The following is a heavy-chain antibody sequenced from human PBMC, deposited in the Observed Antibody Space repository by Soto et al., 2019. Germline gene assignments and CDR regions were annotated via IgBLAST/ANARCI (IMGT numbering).Heavy chain of an antibody. Sequence: QVQLQESGPGLVKPSETLSLTCTVSGGSISNHYWSWIRQPPGKGLEWIGYIYYNGNTNYNPSLKRRVTIAGDTSKNQISLKFRSVTAADTAVYYCTRANRYSGYWGQGTLVPGSS. CDR3: TRANRYSGY. CDR2: IYYNGNT. D-gene: IGHD2-21*01. J-gene: IGHJ4*02. CDR1: GGSISNHY. V-gene: IGHV4-59*11.